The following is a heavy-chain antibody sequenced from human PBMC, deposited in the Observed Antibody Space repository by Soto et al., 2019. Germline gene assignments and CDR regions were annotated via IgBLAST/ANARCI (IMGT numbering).Heavy chain of an antibody. CDR3: ARAYGRNYDY. Sequence: TSQTLSLTCGVSGVSIVGGGCCCIWIRQPPGKGLEWIGYIYHSGSTYYNPSLKSRVTISVDRSKNQFSLKLSSVTAADTAVYYCARAYGRNYDYWGQGTLVTVSS. V-gene: IGHV4-30-2*01. CDR1: GVSIVGGGCC. J-gene: IGHJ4*02. CDR2: IYHSGST. D-gene: IGHD4-17*01.